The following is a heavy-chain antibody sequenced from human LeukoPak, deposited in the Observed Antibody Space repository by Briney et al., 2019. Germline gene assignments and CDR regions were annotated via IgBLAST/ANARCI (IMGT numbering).Heavy chain of an antibody. CDR2: ISGSGGST. J-gene: IGHJ4*02. CDR3: AKTRGIAAAGTPYY. CDR1: GFTFSTYA. Sequence: GGSLRLSCAASGFTFSTYAMSWVRQAPGKGLEWVSAISGSGGSTYYADSVKGRFTISRDNSKNTLYLQMNSLRAEDTAVYYCAKTRGIAAAGTPYYWGQGTLVTVSS. V-gene: IGHV3-23*01. D-gene: IGHD6-13*01.